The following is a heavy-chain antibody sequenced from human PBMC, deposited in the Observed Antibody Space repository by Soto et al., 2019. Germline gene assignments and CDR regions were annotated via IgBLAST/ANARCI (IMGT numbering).Heavy chain of an antibody. CDR1: GGSISSDNDS. V-gene: IGHV4-30-2*01. D-gene: IGHD2-21*01. CDR2: IYHSGST. CDR3: ARANYSHGMDV. Sequence: QLQLQESGSGLVTPSQTLSLTCAVSGGSISSDNDSWSWIRQPPGKGLEWIAYIYHSGSTYYNPSLESRVTMSVDRSKNQFSLRLSSVTAADTAVYSCARANYSHGMDVWGQGTTVTVSS. J-gene: IGHJ6*02.